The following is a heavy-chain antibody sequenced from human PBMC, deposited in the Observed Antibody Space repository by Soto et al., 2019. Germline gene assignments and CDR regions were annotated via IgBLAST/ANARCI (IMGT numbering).Heavy chain of an antibody. CDR2: ISAYNGNT. V-gene: IGHV1-18*01. J-gene: IGHJ4*02. CDR1: GYTFTSYG. Sequence: ASVKVSCKASGYTFTSYGISWVRQAPGQGLEWMGWISAYNGNTNYAQKLQGRVTMTTDTSTSTAYMELRSLRSDDTAVYHCARLDHDYSNYYFDYWGQGTLVTVSS. D-gene: IGHD4-4*01. CDR3: ARLDHDYSNYYFDY.